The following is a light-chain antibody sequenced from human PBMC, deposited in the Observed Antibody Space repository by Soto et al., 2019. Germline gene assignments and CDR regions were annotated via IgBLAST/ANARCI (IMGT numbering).Light chain of an antibody. Sequence: QSVLTQPASVSGSPGQSITISCTGTFRDVGSYNLVSWYQQHPGKAPKLMIYEDTKRPSGVSNRFSGSKSGYTASLTISGLQAEDEADYYCCSYAGSSTVVFGGGTKLTVL. CDR1: FRDVGSYNL. V-gene: IGLV2-23*01. CDR2: EDT. CDR3: CSYAGSSTVV. J-gene: IGLJ2*01.